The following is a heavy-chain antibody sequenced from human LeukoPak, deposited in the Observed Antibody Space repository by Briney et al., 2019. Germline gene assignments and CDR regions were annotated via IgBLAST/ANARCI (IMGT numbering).Heavy chain of an antibody. CDR2: ISSSSSYI. Sequence: GGSLRLSCAASGFTFSSYSMNWVRQAPGKGLEWVSSISSSSSYIYYADSVKGRFTTSRDNAKNSLYLQMNSLRAEDTAVYYCARSGDYDFWSGPRVGYMDVWGKGTTVTVSS. J-gene: IGHJ6*03. V-gene: IGHV3-21*01. CDR3: ARSGDYDFWSGPRVGYMDV. CDR1: GFTFSSYS. D-gene: IGHD3-3*01.